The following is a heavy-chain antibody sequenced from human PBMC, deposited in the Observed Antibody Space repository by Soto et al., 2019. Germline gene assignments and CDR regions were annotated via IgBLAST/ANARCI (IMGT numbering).Heavy chain of an antibody. D-gene: IGHD2-2*01. CDR3: AKGGYCSSTSCLSGAFDI. Sequence: SLRLSCAASGFTFDDYAMHWVRQAPGKGLEWVSGISWNSGSIGYADSVKGRFTISRDNAKNSLYLQMNSLRAEDTALYYCAKGGYCSSTSCLSGAFDIWGQGTMVTVSS. CDR1: GFTFDDYA. CDR2: ISWNSGSI. V-gene: IGHV3-9*01. J-gene: IGHJ3*02.